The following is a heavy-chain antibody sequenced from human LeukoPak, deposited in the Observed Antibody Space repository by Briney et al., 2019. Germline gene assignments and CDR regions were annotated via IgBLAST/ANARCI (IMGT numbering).Heavy chain of an antibody. D-gene: IGHD2-15*01. CDR2: IFYSGST. CDR3: ARGPSATPPLTRYYYYMDV. CDR1: GGSISTSNYY. V-gene: IGHV4-39*07. Sequence: SETLSLTCTVSGGSISTSNYYWGWIRQPPGKGLEWIRNIFYSGSTYYSPSLKSRVTISLDTSRNQFSLKLTSVTAADTAVYYCARGPSATPPLTRYYYYMDVWGKGTTVTISS. J-gene: IGHJ6*03.